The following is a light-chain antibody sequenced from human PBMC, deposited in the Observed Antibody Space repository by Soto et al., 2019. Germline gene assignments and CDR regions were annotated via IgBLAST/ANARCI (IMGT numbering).Light chain of an antibody. CDR2: WSS. V-gene: IGKV4-1*01. J-gene: IGKJ1*01. Sequence: DVLITQSPDFLAVALGDRATISCKSSDTLSFASRNKDYLAWYQQKPGQPHKLLISWSSTRESGVTDRFSGSGSGTDFTLTITNMQAEDVAVYYCLPSFSSTRTFGKGTKVDIK. CDR1: DTLSFASRNKDY. CDR3: LPSFSSTRT.